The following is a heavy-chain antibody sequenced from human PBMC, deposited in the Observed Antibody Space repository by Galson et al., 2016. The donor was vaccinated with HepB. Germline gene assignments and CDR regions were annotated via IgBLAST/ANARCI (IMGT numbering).Heavy chain of an antibody. D-gene: IGHD4/OR15-4a*01. CDR2: ISYHGIQK. CDR3: AKRGYGDGPIDY. Sequence: SLRLSCAASGFTFSDFAMHWVRQAPGKGLEWVTVISYHGIQKYYADSVKGRFTISRDNSRNTVCLHMTSLRVEDTAVYYCAKRGYGDGPIDYWGQGTLVTVSP. V-gene: IGHV3-30*18. CDR1: GFTFSDFA. J-gene: IGHJ4*02.